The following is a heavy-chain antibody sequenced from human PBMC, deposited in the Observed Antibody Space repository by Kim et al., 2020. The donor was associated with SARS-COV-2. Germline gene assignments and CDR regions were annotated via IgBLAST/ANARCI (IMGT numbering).Heavy chain of an antibody. CDR3: ATVPAMIVVVMGLYYFDY. Sequence: ASVKVSCKVSGYTLTELSMHWVRQAPGKGLEWMGGFDPEDGETFYAQKFQGRVTMTEDTSTDTAYMELSSLRSEDTAVYYCATVPAMIVVVMGLYYFDYWGQGTLVTVSS. CDR1: GYTLTELS. J-gene: IGHJ4*02. D-gene: IGHD3-22*01. CDR2: FDPEDGET. V-gene: IGHV1-24*01.